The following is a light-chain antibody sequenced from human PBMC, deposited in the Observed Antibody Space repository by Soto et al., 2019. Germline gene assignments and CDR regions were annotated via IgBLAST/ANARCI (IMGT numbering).Light chain of an antibody. Sequence: DIQMTQSPSTLSASVGDRVTITCRASQRISNWLAWYQQKPGKAPKLLIYKASILERGVPSRFSGSGSGTEFTLTISSLQPDDFASYYCQQYNGDSRTFGQGTKVEIK. J-gene: IGKJ1*01. CDR1: QRISNW. V-gene: IGKV1-5*03. CDR2: KAS. CDR3: QQYNGDSRT.